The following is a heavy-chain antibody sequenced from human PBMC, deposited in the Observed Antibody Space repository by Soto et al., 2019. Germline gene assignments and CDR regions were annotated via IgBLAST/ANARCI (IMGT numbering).Heavy chain of an antibody. CDR3: XXEDSGYYFVYYYYGMDV. CDR1: GFTFSSYG. D-gene: IGHD3-22*01. J-gene: IGHJ6*02. Sequence: GGSLRLSCAASGFTFSSYGMHWVRQAPGKGLEWVAVISYDGSNKYYADSVKGRFTISRDNSKNTLYLQMNSLRAEDTAVYYXXXEDSGYYFVYYYYGMDVWGQGTXVTVSS. V-gene: IGHV3-30*03. CDR2: ISYDGSNK.